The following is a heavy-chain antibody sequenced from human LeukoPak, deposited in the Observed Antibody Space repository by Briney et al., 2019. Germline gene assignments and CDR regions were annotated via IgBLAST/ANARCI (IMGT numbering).Heavy chain of an antibody. D-gene: IGHD1-26*01. J-gene: IGHJ4*02. CDR2: INHSGST. V-gene: IGHV4-34*01. CDR3: ARLSGSYRTYFDY. CDR1: GGSFSGYY. Sequence: SETLSLTCAVYGGSFSGYYWSWIRQPPGKGLEWIGEINHSGSTNYNPSLKSRVTISVDTSKNQLSLKLSSVTAADTAVYYCARLSGSYRTYFDYWGQGTLVTVSS.